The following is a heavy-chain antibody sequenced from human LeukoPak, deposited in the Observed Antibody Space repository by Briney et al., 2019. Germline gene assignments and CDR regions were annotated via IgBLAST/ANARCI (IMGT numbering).Heavy chain of an antibody. CDR1: GFTFSSYA. V-gene: IGHV3-23*01. CDR2: SSGSGGST. Sequence: PGGSLRLSCAAYGFTFSSYAMSWVRQAPGKGLEWVSASSGSGGSTYYADSVKGRSTISRDNSKNTLYLQMNSLRAEDTAVYYCAKGPAFYYDSSGSYFDFWGQGTLVTVSS. CDR3: AKGPAFYYDSSGSYFDF. D-gene: IGHD3-22*01. J-gene: IGHJ4*02.